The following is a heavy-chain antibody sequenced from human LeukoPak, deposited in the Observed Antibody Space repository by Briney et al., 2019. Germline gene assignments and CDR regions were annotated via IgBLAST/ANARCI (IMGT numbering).Heavy chain of an antibody. Sequence: GGSLRLSCAASGFTFSSYAMHWVRQAPGKGLEWVAVISYDGSNKYYADSVKGRFTISRDNSKNTLYLQMNSLRAEDTAVYYCAKDTDYGDPLLPYFDYWGQGTLVTVSS. D-gene: IGHD4-17*01. J-gene: IGHJ4*02. CDR2: ISYDGSNK. V-gene: IGHV3-30-3*01. CDR3: AKDTDYGDPLLPYFDY. CDR1: GFTFSSYA.